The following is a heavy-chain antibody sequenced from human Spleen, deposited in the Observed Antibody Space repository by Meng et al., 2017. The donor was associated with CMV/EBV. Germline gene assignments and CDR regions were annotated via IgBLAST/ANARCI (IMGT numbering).Heavy chain of an antibody. CDR2: IRYDGSNK. V-gene: IGHV3-30*02. J-gene: IGHJ4*02. CDR3: AKDPIAYCGGDCYSCDY. Sequence: GESLKISCVASGFTFSDYSLHWVRQAPGKGLEWVAFIRYDGSNKYYADSVKGRFTVSRDNSKNTLYLQMNSLRAEDTAVYYCAKDPIAYCGGDCYSCDYWGQGTLVTVSS. D-gene: IGHD2-21*01. CDR1: GFTFSDYS.